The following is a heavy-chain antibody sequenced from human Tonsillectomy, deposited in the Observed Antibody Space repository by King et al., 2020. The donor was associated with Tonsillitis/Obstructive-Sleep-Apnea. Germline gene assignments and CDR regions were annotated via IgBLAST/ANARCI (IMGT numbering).Heavy chain of an antibody. CDR3: ARRYFDGHYYYYMDV. CDR2: IDPSDSYT. CDR1: GYSFTSYW. Sequence: QLVQSGAEVKKPGESLRISCKGSGYSFTSYWIDWVRQMPGKGLEWMGPIDPSDSYTNYSPSFQGHVTISADKSINTAYLQWSSLKASDTAMYFCARRYFDGHYYYYMDVWGKGTAVTVSS. D-gene: IGHD3-9*01. J-gene: IGHJ6*03. V-gene: IGHV5-10-1*01.